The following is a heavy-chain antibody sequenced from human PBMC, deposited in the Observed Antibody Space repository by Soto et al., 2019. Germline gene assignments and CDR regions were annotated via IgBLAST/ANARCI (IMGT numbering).Heavy chain of an antibody. CDR1: GGSFSDYY. J-gene: IGHJ4*02. Sequence: SETLSLTCAVYGGSFSDYYWTWIRQSPGKGLEWIGEINPSGGFNYNPSLKSRVSISVATAKTQFSLKLTSVTAADTAVYYCARGRTYYYGSGSSALLYWGQGSLVTVSS. D-gene: IGHD3-10*01. V-gene: IGHV4-34*01. CDR3: ARGRTYYYGSGSSALLY. CDR2: INPSGGF.